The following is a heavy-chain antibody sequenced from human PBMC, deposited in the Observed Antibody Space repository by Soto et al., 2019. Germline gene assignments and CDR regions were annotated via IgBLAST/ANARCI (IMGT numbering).Heavy chain of an antibody. CDR1: GGSFSPYF. CDR2: INHSGST. V-gene: IGHV4-34*01. Sequence: SESMSLTCAVYGGSFSPYFWSWIRQPPGKGLEWIGEINHSGSTNYNPSLTRRATLSVDTSKNQVSLKLTSVTAADTAVYYCARLASGWQYYYFDFWGRGTPVTVSS. CDR3: ARLASGWQYYYFDF. J-gene: IGHJ2*01. D-gene: IGHD6-19*01.